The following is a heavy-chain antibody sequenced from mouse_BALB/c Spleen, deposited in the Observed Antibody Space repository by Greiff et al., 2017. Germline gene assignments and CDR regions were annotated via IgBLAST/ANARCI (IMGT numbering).Heavy chain of an antibody. J-gene: IGHJ3*01. CDR3: VRSSLLTWFAY. CDR2: IRSKSNNYAT. Sequence: EVQLVESGGGLVQPKGSLKLSCAASGFTFNTYAMNWVRQAPGKGLEWVARIRSKSNNYATYYADSVKDRFTISRDDSQSMLYLQMNNLKTEDTAMYYCVRSSLLTWFAYWGQGTLVTVSA. D-gene: IGHD1-2*01. CDR1: GFTFNTYA. V-gene: IGHV10-1*02.